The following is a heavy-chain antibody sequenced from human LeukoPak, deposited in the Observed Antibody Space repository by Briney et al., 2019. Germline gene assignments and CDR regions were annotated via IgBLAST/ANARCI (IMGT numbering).Heavy chain of an antibody. D-gene: IGHD5-24*01. CDR2: INHSGST. Sequence: SETLSLTCAVYGGSFSGYYWSWIRKPPGKGLEWIGEINHSGSTNYNPPLKSRVTISVDTSKTQFSLTLSSVTAADTAVYYCARDRRDGYNSGFFASWFSSGHFDYWGQGTLVTVSS. J-gene: IGHJ4*02. CDR1: GGSFSGYY. CDR3: ARDRRDGYNSGFFASWFSSGHFDY. V-gene: IGHV4-34*01.